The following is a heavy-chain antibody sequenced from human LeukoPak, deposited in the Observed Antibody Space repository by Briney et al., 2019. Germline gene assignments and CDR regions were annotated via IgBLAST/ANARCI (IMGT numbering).Heavy chain of an antibody. CDR3: AKDRGAYYGSGSPFGY. CDR2: INSDGINT. J-gene: IGHJ4*02. Sequence: GGSLRLSCAASGFTFSNYWMHWVRQAPGKGLVWVSRINSDGINTSYADSVKGRFTISRDNFKNTLYLQMNSLRAEDTAVYYCAKDRGAYYGSGSPFGYWGQGTLVTVSS. D-gene: IGHD3-10*01. CDR1: GFTFSNYW. V-gene: IGHV3-74*01.